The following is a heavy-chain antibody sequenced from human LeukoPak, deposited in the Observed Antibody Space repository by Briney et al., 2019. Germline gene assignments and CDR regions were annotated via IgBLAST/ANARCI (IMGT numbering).Heavy chain of an antibody. J-gene: IGHJ4*02. Sequence: GGSLRLSCAASGFTFSSYSMNWVRQAPGKGLEWVSYISSSSSTIYYADSVKGRFTISRDNAKNSLYLQMNSLRAEDTAVYYCARPFYDSSGYYYGYFDYWGQGTLVTVSS. CDR1: GFTFSSYS. CDR3: ARPFYDSSGYYYGYFDY. V-gene: IGHV3-48*04. CDR2: ISSSSSTI. D-gene: IGHD3-22*01.